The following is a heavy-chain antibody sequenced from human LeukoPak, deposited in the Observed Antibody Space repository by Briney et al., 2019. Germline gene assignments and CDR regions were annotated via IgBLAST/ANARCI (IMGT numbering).Heavy chain of an antibody. D-gene: IGHD2-2*01. CDR1: GGSFSGYY. V-gene: IGHV4-34*01. Sequence: KASETLSLTCAVYGGSFSGYYWSWIRQPPGKGLEWIGEINHSGSTNYNPSLKSRVTISLDTSKSQFSLKVTSVTAADTAVYYCARGVCTSSSCYAGDYGMDVWGQGTTVTVSS. J-gene: IGHJ6*02. CDR3: ARGVCTSSSCYAGDYGMDV. CDR2: INHSGST.